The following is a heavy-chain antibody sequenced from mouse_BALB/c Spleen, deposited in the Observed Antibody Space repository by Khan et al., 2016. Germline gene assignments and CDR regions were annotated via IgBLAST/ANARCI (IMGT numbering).Heavy chain of an antibody. CDR2: IDPANGNT. Sequence: VQLQQSGAELVKPGASVKLSCTASGFNIKDTYMHWVKQRPEQGLEWIGRIDPANGNTKYDPKFQGKATITADTSSNTAYLQLSSLTSEDTAVYSCARSPYDCDVGFAYWGQGTLVTVSA. V-gene: IGHV14-3*02. CDR1: GFNIKDTY. J-gene: IGHJ3*01. D-gene: IGHD2-4*01. CDR3: ARSPYDCDVGFAY.